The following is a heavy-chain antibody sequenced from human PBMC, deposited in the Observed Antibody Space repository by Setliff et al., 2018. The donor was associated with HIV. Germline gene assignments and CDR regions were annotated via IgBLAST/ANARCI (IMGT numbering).Heavy chain of an antibody. D-gene: IGHD6-19*01. J-gene: IGHJ4*02. V-gene: IGHV1-3*01. Sequence: ASVKVSCKAFGYTFSTNAIHWVRQAPGQRLEWMGYIDAGDDNTRYSEKFQGRVTITRDTSANTAYMELSSLRSEDTAVYYCARGSCSGCYLSGYWGLGTLVTVSS. CDR1: GYTFSTNA. CDR2: IDAGDDNT. CDR3: ARGSCSGCYLSGY.